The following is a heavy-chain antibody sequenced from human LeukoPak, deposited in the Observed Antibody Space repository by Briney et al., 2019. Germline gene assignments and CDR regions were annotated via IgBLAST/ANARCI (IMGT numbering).Heavy chain of an antibody. V-gene: IGHV1-18*01. CDR1: GYTFTSYG. D-gene: IGHD2-2*01. Sequence: GASVKVSCKASGYTFTSYGISWVRQAPGQGLEWMGWISAYNGNTNYAQKLQGRVPMPTDASTRTAYMEVRSLRSDDTAVYYCARSYCSSASCYSRYFDYWGQGTLVTVSS. J-gene: IGHJ4*02. CDR3: ARSYCSSASCYSRYFDY. CDR2: ISAYNGNT.